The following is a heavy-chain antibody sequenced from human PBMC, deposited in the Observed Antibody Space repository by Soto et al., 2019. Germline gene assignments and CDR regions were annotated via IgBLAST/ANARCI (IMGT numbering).Heavy chain of an antibody. CDR3: AKDFRSSWYINWFDP. CDR1: GFTFSSYG. D-gene: IGHD6-13*01. Sequence: GGSLRLSCAASGFTFSSYGMHWVRQAPGKGLEWVAVISYDGSNKYYADSVKGRFTISRDNSKNTLYLQMNSLRAEDTAVYYCAKDFRSSWYINWFDPWGQGTLVTVSS. CDR2: ISYDGSNK. V-gene: IGHV3-30*18. J-gene: IGHJ5*02.